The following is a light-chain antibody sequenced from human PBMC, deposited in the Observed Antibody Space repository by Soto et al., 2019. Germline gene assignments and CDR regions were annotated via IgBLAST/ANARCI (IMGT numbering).Light chain of an antibody. CDR2: GAF. V-gene: IGKV1-13*02. CDR1: QILNNR. CDR3: QQLNSYPLT. Sequence: LTQSPATLSASVGDRVTITCRASQILNNRLSWYQQKPGKAPSLLISGAFNLQSGVPSRFSGSGSGTDFTLTISSRQPEDFATYYCQQLNSYPLTFGGGTKVDIK. J-gene: IGKJ4*01.